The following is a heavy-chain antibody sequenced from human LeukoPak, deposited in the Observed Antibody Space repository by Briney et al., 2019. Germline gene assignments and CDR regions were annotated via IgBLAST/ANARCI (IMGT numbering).Heavy chain of an antibody. Sequence: SETLSLTCTVSGGSISSGSYYWSWIRQPAGKGLEWIGRIYTSGSTNYNPPLKSRVTISVDTSKNQFSLKLSSVTAADTAVYYCARELRGYDFWSGYYTDYYYMDVWGKGTTVTVSS. D-gene: IGHD3-3*01. J-gene: IGHJ6*03. CDR1: GGSISSGSYY. V-gene: IGHV4-61*02. CDR3: ARELRGYDFWSGYYTDYYYMDV. CDR2: IYTSGST.